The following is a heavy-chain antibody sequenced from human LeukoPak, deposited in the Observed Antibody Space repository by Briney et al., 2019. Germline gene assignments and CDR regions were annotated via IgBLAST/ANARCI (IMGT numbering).Heavy chain of an antibody. CDR1: GFTFSSYV. CDR3: AKRGYSGYDLDY. V-gene: IGHV3-30*18. D-gene: IGHD5-12*01. Sequence: GGSLRLSCAASGFTFSSYVMHWLRQAPGKGLEWVAGISYDGTNKHYADSVKGRFTISRDNSKNTLFLQMNSLRPEDTAVHDCAKRGYSGYDLDYWGQGTLVTGSS. CDR2: ISYDGTNK. J-gene: IGHJ4*02.